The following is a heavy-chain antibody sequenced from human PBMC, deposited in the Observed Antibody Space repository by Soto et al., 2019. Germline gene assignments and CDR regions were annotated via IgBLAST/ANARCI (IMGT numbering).Heavy chain of an antibody. CDR2: IQYGAST. CDR1: GVSVSIGDHY. V-gene: IGHV4-30-4*01. J-gene: IGHJ4*02. Sequence: QVQLQESGPGLVKPSQTLSLTCTVSGVSVSIGDHYWSWLGQPPGKGLESIVYIQYGASTYYNPSLTSRTTISVDTSKNQFSLMLRSVTAADTAVYYCARGRGYGYGIDYWGQGTLVTVSS. CDR3: ARGRGYGYGIDY. D-gene: IGHD5-18*01.